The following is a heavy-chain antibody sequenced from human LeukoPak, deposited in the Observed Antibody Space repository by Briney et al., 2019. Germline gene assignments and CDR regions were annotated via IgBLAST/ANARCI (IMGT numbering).Heavy chain of an antibody. CDR1: GGSISDYF. CDR3: ARIESRLTVPGIRFDP. J-gene: IGHJ5*02. CDR2: ISYSGIT. Sequence: SETLSLTCTVSGGSISDYFWTWIRQPPGKGLEWIGYISYSGITNYNPSLKSRVTISVDTSKNQFSLKLTSVNPADTAVYYCARIESRLTVPGIRFDPWGQGTLVTVSS. V-gene: IGHV4-59*01. D-gene: IGHD2/OR15-2a*01.